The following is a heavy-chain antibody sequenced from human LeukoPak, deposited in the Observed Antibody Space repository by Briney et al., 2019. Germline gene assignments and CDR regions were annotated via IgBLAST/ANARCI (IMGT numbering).Heavy chain of an antibody. CDR2: FDPEDGET. D-gene: IGHD3-22*01. Sequence: ASVKVSCKVSGYILTELSMHWVRQAPGRGLEWMGGFDPEDGETIYAQKFQGRVTMTEDTSTDTAYMELSSLRSEDTAVYYCATDRYDSSGYTFDYWGQGTLVTVSS. CDR3: ATDRYDSSGYTFDY. CDR1: GYILTELS. J-gene: IGHJ4*02. V-gene: IGHV1-24*01.